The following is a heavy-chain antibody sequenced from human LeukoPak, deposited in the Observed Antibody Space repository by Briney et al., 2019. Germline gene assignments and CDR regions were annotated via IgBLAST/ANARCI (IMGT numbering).Heavy chain of an antibody. CDR3: ARAPSIYYYDSSGWFDY. Sequence: RASVKVSCKASGYTFTGYYMHWVRQAPGQGLEWMGIINPSGGSTSYAQKFQGRVTMTRDTSTSTVYMELSSLRSEDTAVYYCARAPSIYYYDSSGWFDYWGQGTLVTVSS. CDR2: INPSGGST. V-gene: IGHV1-46*01. J-gene: IGHJ4*02. D-gene: IGHD3-22*01. CDR1: GYTFTGYY.